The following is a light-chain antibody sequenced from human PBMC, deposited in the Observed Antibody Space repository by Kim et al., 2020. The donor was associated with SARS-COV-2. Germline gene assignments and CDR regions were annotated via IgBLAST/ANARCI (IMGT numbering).Light chain of an antibody. J-gene: IGKJ2*01. V-gene: IGKV3-20*01. Sequence: LSPGERATLSCRASQSVSSSYLAWYQQKPGQAPRLLIYGASSRATGIPDRFSGSGSGTDFTLTISRLEPEDFAVYYCQQYGSSPPDTFGQGTKLEI. CDR2: GAS. CDR1: QSVSSSY. CDR3: QQYGSSPPDT.